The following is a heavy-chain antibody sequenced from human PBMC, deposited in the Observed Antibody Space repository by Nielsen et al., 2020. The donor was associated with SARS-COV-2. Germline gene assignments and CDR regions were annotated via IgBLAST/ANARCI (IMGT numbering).Heavy chain of an antibody. J-gene: IGHJ3*02. V-gene: IGHV3-30*04. CDR1: GFTFSSYA. D-gene: IGHD1-26*01. Sequence: GESLKISCAASGFTFSSYAMHWVRQASGKGLEWVAVISYDGSNKYYADSVKGRFTISRDNSKNTLYLQMNSLRAEDTAVYYCARAQSGSYFRDAFDIWGQGTMVTVSS. CDR2: ISYDGSNK. CDR3: ARAQSGSYFRDAFDI.